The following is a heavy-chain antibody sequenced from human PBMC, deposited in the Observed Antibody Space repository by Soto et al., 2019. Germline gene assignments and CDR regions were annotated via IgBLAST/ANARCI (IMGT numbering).Heavy chain of an antibody. D-gene: IGHD3-3*01. J-gene: IGHJ4*02. CDR1: GVSITCYF. V-gene: IGHV4-59*01. CDR2: ISFSGAT. CDR3: ARDRRDGYNRYLEF. Sequence: SETLSLTCTVSGVSITCYFWSWMRHTPGKELDWIGSISFSGATYSNPSLNGRAALSVDTSANHLSLTLNSVTSADTAVDFCARDRRDGYNRYLEFWGQGNQVTFSS.